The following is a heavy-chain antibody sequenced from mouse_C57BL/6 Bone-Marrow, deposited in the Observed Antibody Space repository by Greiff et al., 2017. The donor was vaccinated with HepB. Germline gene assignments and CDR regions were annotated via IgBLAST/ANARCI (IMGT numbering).Heavy chain of an antibody. CDR1: GFTFSSYG. J-gene: IGHJ4*01. CDR2: ISRGGSYT. CDR3: ARQRLRPSDAMDY. V-gene: IGHV5-6*01. Sequence: EVKLVESGGDLVKPGGSLKLSCAASGFTFSSYGMSWVRQTPDKRLEWIATISRGGSYTYYPDSVKGRVTLSGDNAKNTLYMQMSSLTSEDTAVYYCARQRLRPSDAMDYWGQGTSVTVSS. D-gene: IGHD1-2*01.